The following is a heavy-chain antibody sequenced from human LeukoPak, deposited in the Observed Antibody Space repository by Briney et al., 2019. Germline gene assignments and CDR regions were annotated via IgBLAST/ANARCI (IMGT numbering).Heavy chain of an antibody. Sequence: PSETLSLTCTVSGGSISSSSYYWGWIRQPPGKGLEWIGSIYYSGSTYYNPSLKSRVTISVDTSENQFSLKLSSVTAADTAVYYCASSAYDILTGYYTDHFDYWGQGTLVTVSS. CDR2: IYYSGST. CDR3: ASSAYDILTGYYTDHFDY. CDR1: GGSISSSSYY. J-gene: IGHJ4*02. V-gene: IGHV4-39*07. D-gene: IGHD3-9*01.